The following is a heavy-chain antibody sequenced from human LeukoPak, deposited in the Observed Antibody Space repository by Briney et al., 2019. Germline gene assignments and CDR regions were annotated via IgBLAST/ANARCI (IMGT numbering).Heavy chain of an antibody. CDR1: GGSINSSSYY. CDR3: ARHQVVPAAIIGNWFDP. J-gene: IGHJ5*02. Sequence: PSETLSLTCTVSGGSINSSSYYWGWIRQPPGKGLEWIGSIYYSGSTYYNPSLKSRVTISVDTSKNQFSLKLSSVTAADTAVYYCARHQVVPAAIIGNWFDPWGQGTLVTVSS. D-gene: IGHD2-2*01. CDR2: IYYSGST. V-gene: IGHV4-39*01.